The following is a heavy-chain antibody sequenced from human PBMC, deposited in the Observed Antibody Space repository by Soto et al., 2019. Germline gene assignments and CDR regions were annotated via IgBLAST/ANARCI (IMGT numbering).Heavy chain of an antibody. J-gene: IGHJ5*02. D-gene: IGHD2-15*01. Sequence: ASVKVSCKASGYTFTSYGISWVRQAPGQGLEWMGWISAYNGNTNYAQKLQGRVTMTTDTSTSTAYMELRSLRSDDTAVYYCARLIGYCSGGSCLFDPWGQGTMVTVYS. CDR2: ISAYNGNT. V-gene: IGHV1-18*04. CDR3: ARLIGYCSGGSCLFDP. CDR1: GYTFTSYG.